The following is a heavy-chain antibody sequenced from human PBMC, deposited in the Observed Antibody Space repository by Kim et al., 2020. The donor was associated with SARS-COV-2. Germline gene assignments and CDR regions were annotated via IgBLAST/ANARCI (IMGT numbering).Heavy chain of an antibody. Sequence: KYYADSGKGRFTISRDNSKNTLYLQRNGLRAEDPAVYYGARDTRDYYGMDVWGQGTTVTVSS. CDR2: K. CDR3: ARDTRDYYGMDV. J-gene: IGHJ6*02. V-gene: IGHV3-33*01.